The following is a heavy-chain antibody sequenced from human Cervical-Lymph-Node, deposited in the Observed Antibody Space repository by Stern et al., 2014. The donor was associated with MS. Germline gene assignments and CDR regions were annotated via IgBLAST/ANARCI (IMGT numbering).Heavy chain of an antibody. D-gene: IGHD2-21*01. J-gene: IGHJ3*02. CDR3: ARVPLVVLVPTRGDAFDI. Sequence: VQLVESGAEVRKPGSSVRVSCKTSGGTFSSYTIRWVRQVPGQGLEWMGRIIPMDDIANYAQKFQGRVTITADKSTSTAYMELSSLRSEDTAVYYCARVPLVVLVPTRGDAFDIWGQGTMVTVSS. CDR1: GGTFSSYT. V-gene: IGHV1-69*09. CDR2: IIPMDDIA.